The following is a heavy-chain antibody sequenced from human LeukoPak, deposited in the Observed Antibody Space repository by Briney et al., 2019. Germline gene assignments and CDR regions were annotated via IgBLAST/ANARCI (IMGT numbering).Heavy chain of an antibody. CDR1: GFTFSSYA. CDR2: ISGGGITT. J-gene: IGHJ4*02. CDR3: PRQSYASGWNPFDY. Sequence: GGSLRLSCAASGFTFSSYAMSWVRQAPGKGLEWVSTISGGGITTYYADSAKGRFTISRDNSKNTMFLQMNSLRADDTAVYYCPRQSYASGWNPFDYWGQGILVTVSS. V-gene: IGHV3-23*01. D-gene: IGHD6-19*01.